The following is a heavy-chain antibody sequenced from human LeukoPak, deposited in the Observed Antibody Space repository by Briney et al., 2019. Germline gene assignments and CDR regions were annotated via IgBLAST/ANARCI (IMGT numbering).Heavy chain of an antibody. J-gene: IGHJ4*02. CDR2: ISSGGST. Sequence: GGSLRLSCVGSGFTSIAYALTWARQAPGKGLKWVSGISSGGSTYYADSVKGRFTISRDNSKNTLFLQMNSLRAEDTAVYYCAKDTYSSSPYYFDYWGQGTLVTVSS. D-gene: IGHD6-6*01. CDR1: GFTSIAYA. V-gene: IGHV3-23*01. CDR3: AKDTYSSSPYYFDY.